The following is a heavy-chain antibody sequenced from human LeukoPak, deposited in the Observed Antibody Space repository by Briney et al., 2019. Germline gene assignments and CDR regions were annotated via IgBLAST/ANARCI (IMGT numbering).Heavy chain of an antibody. D-gene: IGHD2-21*02. V-gene: IGHV3-23*01. CDR1: GFIFSNYA. CDR2: SGSGDTT. CDR3: AKDRLLNCRGDCYIFDY. Sequence: GGSLRLSCATSGFIFSNYAVNWVRQAPGKGLEWVSISGSGDTTYYADSVKGRFSISRDNSKNTLYLQVNGLRTEDTAVYYCAKDRLLNCRGDCYIFDYWGQGTVVTVSS. J-gene: IGHJ4*02.